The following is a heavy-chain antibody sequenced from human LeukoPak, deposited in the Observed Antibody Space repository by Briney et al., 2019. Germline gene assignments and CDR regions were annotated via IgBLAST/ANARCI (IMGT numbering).Heavy chain of an antibody. CDR1: GFTFSSYA. CDR2: ISGSGAST. CDR3: AKDVGKWESLHFFDY. V-gene: IGHV3-23*01. J-gene: IGHJ4*02. D-gene: IGHD1-26*01. Sequence: GGSLRLSCAASGFTFSSYAMSWVRQAPGKGLEWISGISGSGASTYYADSVTGRFTISRDNSRNTLYLQMNSLKGDDTAVYYCAKDVGKWESLHFFDYWGQGTLVTVSS.